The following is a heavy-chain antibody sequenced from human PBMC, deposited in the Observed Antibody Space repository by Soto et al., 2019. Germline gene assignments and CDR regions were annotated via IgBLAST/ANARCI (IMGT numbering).Heavy chain of an antibody. CDR1: GFTFSRYA. D-gene: IGHD5-12*01. CDR2: INHDSGTI. Sequence: VHLVESGGGLVQPGGSLRLSCAASGFTFSRYAMNWVRQAPGKGLEWVSYINHDSGTIYYADSVKGRFTISRDNANNLLSLQMNSLRAEDTAVYYCARDRGYTGYDFAYWGQGTLVTVSS. V-gene: IGHV3-48*01. CDR3: ARDRGYTGYDFAY. J-gene: IGHJ4*02.